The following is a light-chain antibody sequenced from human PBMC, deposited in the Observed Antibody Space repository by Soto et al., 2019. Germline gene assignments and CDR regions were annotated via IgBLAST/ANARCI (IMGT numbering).Light chain of an antibody. J-gene: IGLJ1*01. V-gene: IGLV3-21*02. CDR3: QVWDSSSDPNYV. CDR1: NIGSKS. CDR2: DDS. Sequence: SYELTQPPSVSVAPGQTASITCGGNNIGSKSVHWYQQKPGQAPVLVVYDDSDRPSGSPERFSGSNSGNTATLTISRVEAGDEADYYCQVWDSSSDPNYVFGTGTKV.